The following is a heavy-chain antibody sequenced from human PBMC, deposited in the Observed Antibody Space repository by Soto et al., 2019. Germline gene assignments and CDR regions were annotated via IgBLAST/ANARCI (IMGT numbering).Heavy chain of an antibody. J-gene: IGHJ5*02. D-gene: IGHD3-22*01. V-gene: IGHV3-30-3*01. Sequence: GGSLRLSCAASGFTFSSYAMHWVRQAPGKGLEWVAVISYDGSNKYYADSVKGRFTISRDNSKNTLYLQMNSLRAEDTAVYYCAREYYYDSSGYSPNWFDPWGQGTLVTVSS. CDR2: ISYDGSNK. CDR1: GFTFSSYA. CDR3: AREYYYDSSGYSPNWFDP.